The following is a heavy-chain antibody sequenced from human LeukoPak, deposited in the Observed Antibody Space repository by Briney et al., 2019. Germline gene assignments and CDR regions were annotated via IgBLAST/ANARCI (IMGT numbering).Heavy chain of an antibody. D-gene: IGHD3-22*01. Sequence: PGGSLRLSCAASGFTFSGYAMHWVRQAPGKGLEWVAVISYDGSNKYYADSVKGRFTISRDNSKNTLYLQMNSLRAEDTAVYYCARVQNEYYYDSSGYSSFDYWGQGTLVTVSS. V-gene: IGHV3-30*04. CDR2: ISYDGSNK. CDR3: ARVQNEYYYDSSGYSSFDY. CDR1: GFTFSGYA. J-gene: IGHJ4*02.